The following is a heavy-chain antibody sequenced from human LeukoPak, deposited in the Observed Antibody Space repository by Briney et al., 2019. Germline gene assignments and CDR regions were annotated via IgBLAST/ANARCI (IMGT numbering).Heavy chain of an antibody. CDR1: GFTFGDFG. D-gene: IGHD1-26*01. CDR3: AKAPLTTSGTHYLDF. Sequence: GGSLRLSCAASGFTFGDFGMHWVRQAPGKGLEWVSSITWNSGSTSYADSVRGRFTISRDNAQNSLYLQMNSLRPEDTALYYCAKAPLTTSGTHYLDFWGRGTLVTVSS. J-gene: IGHJ4*02. CDR2: ITWNSGST. V-gene: IGHV3-9*01.